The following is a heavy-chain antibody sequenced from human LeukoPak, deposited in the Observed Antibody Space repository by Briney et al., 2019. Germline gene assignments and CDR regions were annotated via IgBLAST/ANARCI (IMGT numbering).Heavy chain of an antibody. CDR1: GGSFSGYY. CDR2: INHSGST. J-gene: IGHJ3*02. V-gene: IGHV4-34*01. D-gene: IGHD3-22*01. Sequence: PSETLSLTCAVYGGSFSGYYWSWIRQPPGKGLEWIGEINHSGSTNYNPSLKSRVTISVDTSKNQFSPKLSSVTAADTAVYYCARSYDSSGYSAFDIWGQGTMVTVSS. CDR3: ARSYDSSGYSAFDI.